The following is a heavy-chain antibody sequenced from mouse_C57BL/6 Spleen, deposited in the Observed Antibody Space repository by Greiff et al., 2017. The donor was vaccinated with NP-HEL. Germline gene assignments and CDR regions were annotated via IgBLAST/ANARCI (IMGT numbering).Heavy chain of an antibody. CDR3: ARRDYGSSYVETWFAY. V-gene: IGHV1-59*01. D-gene: IGHD1-1*01. CDR1: GYTFTSYW. Sequence: QVQLQQPGAELVRPGTSVKLSCKASGYTFTSYWMHWVKQRPGQGLEWIGVIDPSDSYTNYNQKFKGKATLTVDTSSSTAYMQLSSLTSEDSAVYYCARRDYGSSYVETWFAYGDQGTLVTVTA. CDR2: IDPSDSYT. J-gene: IGHJ3*01.